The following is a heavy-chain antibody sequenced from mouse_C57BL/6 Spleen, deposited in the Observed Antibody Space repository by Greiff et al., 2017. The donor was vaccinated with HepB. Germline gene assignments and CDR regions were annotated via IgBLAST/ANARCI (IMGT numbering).Heavy chain of an antibody. CDR3: ARPDGSAFTRDY. Sequence: VQLQQSGAELARPGASVKLSCKASGYTFTSYGISWVKQRTGQGLEWIGEIYPRSGNTYYNEKFKGKATLTADKSSSTAYMELRSLTSEDSAVYFVARPDGSAFTRDYWGQGTTLTVSS. J-gene: IGHJ2*01. V-gene: IGHV1-81*01. CDR2: IYPRSGNT. CDR1: GYTFTSYG. D-gene: IGHD1-1*01.